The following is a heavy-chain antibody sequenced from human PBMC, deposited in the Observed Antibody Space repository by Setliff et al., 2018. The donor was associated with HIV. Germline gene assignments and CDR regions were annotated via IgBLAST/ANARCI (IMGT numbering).Heavy chain of an antibody. Sequence: SETLSLTCAVYGGSVSGHYWGWFRQPPGKGLEWIGEITPSGPTNYLPALKSRVTMSLDTSKNQFSLKLTSVTAAATALYCCSNWNTAIDSDSWGQGTLVTVSS. CDR1: GGSVSGHY. CDR2: ITPSGPT. V-gene: IGHV4-34*01. CDR3: SNWNTAIDSDS. D-gene: IGHD5-18*01. J-gene: IGHJ4*02.